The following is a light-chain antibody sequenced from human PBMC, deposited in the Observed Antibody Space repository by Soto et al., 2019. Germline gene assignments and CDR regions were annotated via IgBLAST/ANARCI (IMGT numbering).Light chain of an antibody. CDR3: SSYRNSETLV. CDR2: DVS. Sequence: QSVLTQPASVSGSPGQSITLSCTGTGSDVGAYNYVSWYQQHPGKAPKLMIYDVSNRPSGVSNRFSGSKSGNTASLTISGLQFEDEADYYRSSYRNSETLVFGTGTKVTVL. CDR1: GSDVGAYNY. J-gene: IGLJ1*01. V-gene: IGLV2-14*01.